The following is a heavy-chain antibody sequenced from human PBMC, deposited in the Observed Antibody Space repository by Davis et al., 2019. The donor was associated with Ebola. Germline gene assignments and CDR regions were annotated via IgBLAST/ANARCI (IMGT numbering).Heavy chain of an antibody. J-gene: IGHJ4*02. D-gene: IGHD3-10*01. V-gene: IGHV4-4*02. Sequence: MPSETLSLTCAVSGGSISSSNWWSWVRQPPGTGLEWIGEIYHSGSTNYNPSLKSRVTISVDTSKNQFSLKLSSVTAADTAVYYCARGDYYGSGSTDYWGQGTLVTVSS. CDR1: GGSISSSNW. CDR2: IYHSGST. CDR3: ARGDYYGSGSTDY.